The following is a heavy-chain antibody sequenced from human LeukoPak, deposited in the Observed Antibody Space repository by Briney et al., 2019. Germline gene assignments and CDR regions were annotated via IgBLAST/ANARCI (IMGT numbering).Heavy chain of an antibody. CDR3: ARDDLLTTVDY. D-gene: IGHD4-17*01. CDR1: GFSVSSNY. J-gene: IGHJ4*02. CDR2: IYSGGTT. V-gene: IGHV3-66*02. Sequence: PGGSLRLSCAASGFSVSSNYMTWVRQAPGEGLEWVSVIYSGGTTYYADSVKGRFTISRDNSKSTLHLQMNNLRAEDTAVYYCARDDLLTTVDYWGQGTLVTVSS.